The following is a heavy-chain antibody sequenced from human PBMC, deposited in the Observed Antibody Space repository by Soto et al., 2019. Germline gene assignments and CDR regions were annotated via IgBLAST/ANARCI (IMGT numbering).Heavy chain of an antibody. CDR2: IYTSGST. CDR3: ARGVSYYDSSGYYED. V-gene: IGHV4-4*07. Sequence: QVQLQEAGPGLVKPSETLSLTCTVSGGSISSYYWSWIRQPAGKGLEWIGRIYTSGSTNYNPSLKSRVTMSVDTATNQFSLKLSSVTAADTAVYYCARGVSYYDSSGYYEDWGQGTLVTVSS. D-gene: IGHD3-22*01. J-gene: IGHJ4*02. CDR1: GGSISSYY.